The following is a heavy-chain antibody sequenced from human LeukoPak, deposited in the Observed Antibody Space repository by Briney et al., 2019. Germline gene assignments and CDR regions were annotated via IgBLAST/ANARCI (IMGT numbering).Heavy chain of an antibody. CDR3: ARERRYSTFDP. V-gene: IGHV3-48*03. J-gene: IGHJ5*02. D-gene: IGHD1-14*01. CDR1: GFTFSSYE. CDR2: ISSSGSTI. Sequence: GGSLRLSCAASGFTFSSYEMNWVRQAPGKGLEGVSYISSSGSTIYYADSVKGRFTISRDNAKNSLYLQMNSLRAEDTAVYYCARERRYSTFDPWGQGTLVTVSS.